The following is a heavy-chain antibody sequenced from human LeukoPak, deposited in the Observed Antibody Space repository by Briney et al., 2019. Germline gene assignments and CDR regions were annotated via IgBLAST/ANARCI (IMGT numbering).Heavy chain of an antibody. J-gene: IGHJ4*02. CDR3: ARDKDGIAVAAFDY. D-gene: IGHD6-19*01. Sequence: SETLSLTCTVSGDSISSGDYYWSWIRQPAGKGLEWIGRISSSGSTNYNPSLKSRVTISVDTSKNQFSLKLSSVTAADTAVYYCARDKDGIAVAAFDYWGQGTLVTVSS. V-gene: IGHV4-61*02. CDR1: GDSISSGDYY. CDR2: ISSSGST.